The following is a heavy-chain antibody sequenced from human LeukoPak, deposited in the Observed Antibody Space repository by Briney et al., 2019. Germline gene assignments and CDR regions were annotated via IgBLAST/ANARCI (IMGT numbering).Heavy chain of an antibody. J-gene: IGHJ3*02. CDR2: IKQDGSEK. CDR1: GFTFSSYW. Sequence: GGSLRLSCAASGFTFSSYWMTWVRQAPGKGLEWVANIKQDGSEKYYVDSVKGRFTISRDNHKNSLYLQMNSLRAADTAVYYCARAISGYCSGDDCWGTFDIWGQGTMVTVSS. V-gene: IGHV3-7*03. D-gene: IGHD2-15*01. CDR3: ARAISGYCSGDDCWGTFDI.